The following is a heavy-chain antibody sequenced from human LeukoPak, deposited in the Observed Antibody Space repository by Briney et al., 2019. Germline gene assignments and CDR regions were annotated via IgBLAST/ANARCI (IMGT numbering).Heavy chain of an antibody. CDR3: ARGGGIVVVPAVY. D-gene: IGHD2-2*01. Sequence: GGSLRLSCAASGFTFSSYAMHWVRQAPGKGLEWVAVISYDGSNKYYADSVKGRFTISRDNSKNTLYLQMNSLRAVDTAVYYCARGGGIVVVPAVYWGQGTLVTVSS. CDR1: GFTFSSYA. CDR2: ISYDGSNK. V-gene: IGHV3-30*04. J-gene: IGHJ4*02.